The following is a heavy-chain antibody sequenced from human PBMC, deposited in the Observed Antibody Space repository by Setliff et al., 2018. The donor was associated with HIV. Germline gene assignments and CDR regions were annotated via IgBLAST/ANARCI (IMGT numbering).Heavy chain of an antibody. J-gene: IGHJ4*02. CDR2: ITSDGSSP. CDR3: VRGYRRGWYDAGYDY. Sequence: ETLRLSCAASGFTFSSYWMHWVRQAPGKGLVWVSRITSDGSSPSYADSVKGRFTISGDNAKNTLYLHMNSLRAEDTAVYYCVRGYRRGWYDAGYDYWGQGTLVTVS. CDR1: GFTFSSYW. V-gene: IGHV3-74*01. D-gene: IGHD6-19*01.